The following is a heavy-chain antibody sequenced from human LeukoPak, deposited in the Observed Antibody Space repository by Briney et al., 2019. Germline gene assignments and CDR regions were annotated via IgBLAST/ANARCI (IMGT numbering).Heavy chain of an antibody. CDR2: IIPIFGTA. J-gene: IGHJ6*03. Sequence: ASVKVSCKASGGTFSSYAISWVRQAPGQGLEWMGGIIPIFGTANYAQKFQGRVTITTDESTSTAYMELSSLRSEDTAVYYCASGPPTSCPWCAPSRYMDVWGKGTTVTVSS. V-gene: IGHV1-69*05. CDR3: ASGPPTSCPWCAPSRYMDV. D-gene: IGHD2-2*01. CDR1: GGTFSSYA.